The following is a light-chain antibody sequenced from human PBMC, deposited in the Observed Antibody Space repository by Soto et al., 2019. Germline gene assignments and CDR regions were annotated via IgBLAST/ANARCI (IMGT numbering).Light chain of an antibody. V-gene: IGLV2-14*01. J-gene: IGLJ2*01. Sequence: QSALTQAASVSDSPGQSISLSCGGTSTDVGSHNYVSWYQQHPGKAPKLIIFEVNNRPSGVSHRFSSSKSGNTASLTISDLQGEDEADYYCSSYTTNNTVVLGGGTKLTVL. CDR2: EVN. CDR1: STDVGSHNY. CDR3: SSYTTNNTVV.